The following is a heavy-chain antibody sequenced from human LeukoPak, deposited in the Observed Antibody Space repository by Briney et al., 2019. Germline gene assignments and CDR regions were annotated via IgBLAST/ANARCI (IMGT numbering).Heavy chain of an antibody. CDR2: IYHNGST. J-gene: IGHJ6*03. CDR3: ARAGPRTYYDFWSGYPGLYYYYMDV. D-gene: IGHD3-3*01. Sequence: SETLSLTCVVSGGSISNSNWWTWVRQSPEKGLEWIGEIYHNGSTNYNPSLKSRVTISVDTSKNQFSLKLSSVTAADTAAYYCARAGPRTYYDFWSGYPGLYYYYMDVWGKGTTVTVSS. CDR1: GGSISNSNW. V-gene: IGHV4-4*02.